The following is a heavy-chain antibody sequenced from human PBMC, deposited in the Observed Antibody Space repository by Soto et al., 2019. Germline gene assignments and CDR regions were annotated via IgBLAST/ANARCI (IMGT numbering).Heavy chain of an antibody. Sequence: QVQLVQSGAEVKKPGASVKVSCKASGYTFTSYDINWVRQATGQGLEWMGWMNHNSGNTGYAQKFQGGVTMKRNTAISTAYLELSSLRSEYTAVYYCAGERSGGSDYWGQGTLVTVFS. CDR3: AGERSGGSDY. CDR2: MNHNSGNT. D-gene: IGHD3-3*01. CDR1: GYTFTSYD. V-gene: IGHV1-8*01. J-gene: IGHJ4*02.